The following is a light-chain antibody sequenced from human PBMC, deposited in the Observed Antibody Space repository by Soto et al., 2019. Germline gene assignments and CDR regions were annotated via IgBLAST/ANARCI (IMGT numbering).Light chain of an antibody. CDR3: QQYNSYPYT. Sequence: DIQMTQSPSTLSASVGDRVTITCRASQSISSWLAWYQQKPGKAPKLLIYKASSLESGVPSRFSGSGSWTEFTLTISSLHPDDFATYYCQQYNSYPYTFGQGTKLEIK. CDR2: KAS. CDR1: QSISSW. J-gene: IGKJ2*01. V-gene: IGKV1-5*03.